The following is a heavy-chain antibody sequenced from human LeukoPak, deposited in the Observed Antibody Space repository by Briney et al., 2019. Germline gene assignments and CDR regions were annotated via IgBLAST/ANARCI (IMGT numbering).Heavy chain of an antibody. V-gene: IGHV3-23*01. CDR3: ARVRGPTISVAGRYFDY. D-gene: IGHD6-19*01. CDR2: IIGSGGST. CDR1: GFTFTDYA. Sequence: PGGSLRLSCAASGFTFTDYAMSWVRQAPGKGLEWVSAIIGSGGSTYYADFVKGRFSISRDNSKNTLFLQMNSLTAEDTAVYYCARVRGPTISVAGRYFDYWGQGSLVTVSS. J-gene: IGHJ4*03.